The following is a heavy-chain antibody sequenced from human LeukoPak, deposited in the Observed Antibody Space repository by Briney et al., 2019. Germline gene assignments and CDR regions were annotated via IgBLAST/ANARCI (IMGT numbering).Heavy chain of an antibody. CDR1: GFTFSNYS. D-gene: IGHD1-1*01. V-gene: IGHV3-21*01. J-gene: IGHJ6*03. Sequence: GGSLRLSCAASGFTFSNYSMNWVRQAPGKGLEWVSSISGSSTYIYYADSVKGRFTISRDNAKISLYLQMDSLRAEDTAVYYCAKARLRTGDYYYMDVWGKGTTVTVSS. CDR3: AKARLRTGDYYYMDV. CDR2: ISGSSTYI.